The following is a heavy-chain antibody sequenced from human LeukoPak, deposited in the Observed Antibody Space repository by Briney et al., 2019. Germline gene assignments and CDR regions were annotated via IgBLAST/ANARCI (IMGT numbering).Heavy chain of an antibody. CDR3: ARVYDSSGYYFDY. D-gene: IGHD3-22*01. J-gene: IGHJ4*02. CDR1: GGTFSSYA. Sequence: SVKVSCKASGGTFSSYAISWVRQAPGQGLEWMGGIIPIFGTANYAQKFQGRVTTTTDESTSTAYMELSSLRSEDTAVYYCARVYDSSGYYFDYWGQGTLVTVSS. V-gene: IGHV1-69*05. CDR2: IIPIFGTA.